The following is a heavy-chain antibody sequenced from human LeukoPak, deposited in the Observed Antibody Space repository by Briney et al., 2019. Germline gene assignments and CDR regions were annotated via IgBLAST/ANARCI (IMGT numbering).Heavy chain of an antibody. Sequence: GGSLRLSCAASGFTFSSYSMNWVRQAPGKGLEWVSSISSSSSYIYYADSVKGRFTISRDNAKTALYLQMNSLRAEDTAVYYCVREHHIVVVPAAIDYWGQGTLVTVSS. CDR1: GFTFSSYS. V-gene: IGHV3-21*01. CDR2: ISSSSSYI. CDR3: VREHHIVVVPAAIDY. D-gene: IGHD2-2*02. J-gene: IGHJ4*02.